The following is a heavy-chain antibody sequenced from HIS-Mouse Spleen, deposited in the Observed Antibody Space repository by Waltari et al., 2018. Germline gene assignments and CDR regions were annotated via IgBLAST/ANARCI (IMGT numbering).Heavy chain of an antibody. J-gene: IGHJ4*02. Sequence: QVQLVESGGGVVQPGRSLRLSCAASGFTFSSYGMHWVRQAPGKGLEWVAVISDDGSNKNYADSGKGRFTISRANSKNTLELQMNSLRAEDTAVYYCAKDRGSPLYFDYWGQGTLVTVSS. CDR1: GFTFSSYG. CDR2: ISDDGSNK. V-gene: IGHV3-30*18. D-gene: IGHD1-26*01. CDR3: AKDRGSPLYFDY.